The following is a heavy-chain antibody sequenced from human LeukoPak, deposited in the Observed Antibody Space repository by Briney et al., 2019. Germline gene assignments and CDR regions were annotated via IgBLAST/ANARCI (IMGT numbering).Heavy chain of an antibody. CDR3: ARHPSSRLLRPDGAFDI. CDR1: GGSISSSSYY. Sequence: SETLSLTCTVSGGSISSSSYYWGWIRQPPGKGLEWIGSIYYSGSTYYNPSLKSRVTISVDTSENQFSLKLSSVTAADTAVYYCARHPSSRLLRPDGAFDIWGQGTMVTVSS. J-gene: IGHJ3*02. CDR2: IYYSGST. V-gene: IGHV4-39*01. D-gene: IGHD2-15*01.